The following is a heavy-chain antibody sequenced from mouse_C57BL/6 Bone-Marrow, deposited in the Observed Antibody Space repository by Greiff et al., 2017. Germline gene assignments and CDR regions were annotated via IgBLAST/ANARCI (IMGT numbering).Heavy chain of an antibody. D-gene: IGHD2-5*01. V-gene: IGHV7-1*01. Sequence: EVKLVESGGGLVQSGRSLRLSCATSGFTFSDFYMEWVRQAPGKGLEWIAASRNKANDYTTEYSASVKGRFIVSRDTSQSILYLQMNALRADDTAMYYCARDAWSNYYAMDYWGQGTSVTVSS. CDR1: GFTFSDFY. J-gene: IGHJ4*01. CDR3: ARDAWSNYYAMDY. CDR2: SRNKANDYTT.